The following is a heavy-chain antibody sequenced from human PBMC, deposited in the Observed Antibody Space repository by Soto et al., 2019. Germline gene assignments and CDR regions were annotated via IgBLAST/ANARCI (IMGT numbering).Heavy chain of an antibody. V-gene: IGHV3-30*18. CDR1: GFTFSSYG. D-gene: IGHD3-22*01. J-gene: IGHJ4*02. CDR3: AKDGAYDSSGYYPDY. Sequence: GSLRLSCAASGFTFSSYGMHWVRQAPGKGLEWVAVISYDGSNKYYADSVKGRFTISRDNSKNTLYLQMNSLRAEDTAVYYCAKDGAYDSSGYYPDYWGQGTLVTVSS. CDR2: ISYDGSNK.